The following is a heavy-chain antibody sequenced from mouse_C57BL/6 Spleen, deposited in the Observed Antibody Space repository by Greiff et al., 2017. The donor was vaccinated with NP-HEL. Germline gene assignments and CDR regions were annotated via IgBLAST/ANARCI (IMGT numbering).Heavy chain of an antibody. CDR2: ISSGSSTI. CDR1: GFTFSDYG. V-gene: IGHV5-17*01. D-gene: IGHD2-1*01. Sequence: VQLQQSGGGLVKPGGSLKLSCAASGFTFSDYGMHWVRQAPEKGLEWVAYISSGSSTIYYADTVKGRFTISRDNAKNTLFLQMTSLRSEDTAMYYCARYGNYYFDYWGQGTTLTVSS. J-gene: IGHJ2*01. CDR3: ARYGNYYFDY.